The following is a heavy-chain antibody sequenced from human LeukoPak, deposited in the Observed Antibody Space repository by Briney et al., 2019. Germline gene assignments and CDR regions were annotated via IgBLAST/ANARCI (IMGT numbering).Heavy chain of an antibody. D-gene: IGHD3-22*01. Sequence: GASVKVSCKASGYTFTGYYMHWVRQAPGQGLEWMGWINPNSGGTNYAQKFQGWVTMTRDTSISTAYMELSRLRSDDTAVYYCARALGLLDYYDSSGYPHAFGIWGQGTMVTVSS. CDR2: INPNSGGT. J-gene: IGHJ3*02. CDR1: GYTFTGYY. CDR3: ARALGLLDYYDSSGYPHAFGI. V-gene: IGHV1-2*04.